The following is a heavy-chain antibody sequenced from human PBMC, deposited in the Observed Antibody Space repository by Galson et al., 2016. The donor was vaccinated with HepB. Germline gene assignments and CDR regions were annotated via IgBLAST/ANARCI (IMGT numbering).Heavy chain of an antibody. D-gene: IGHD6-13*01. V-gene: IGHV3-23*01. Sequence: SLRLSCAASGLTFSNYAMTWVRQAPGKGLEWVSSISGDTTTTYYADSVKGRFTISRANSKNTFYLQMNSLRAEDTASYYCAKGGGSTWYISPHFVDPWGQGTLVTVSS. J-gene: IGHJ5*02. CDR1: GLTFSNYA. CDR2: ISGDTTTT. CDR3: AKGGGSTWYISPHFVDP.